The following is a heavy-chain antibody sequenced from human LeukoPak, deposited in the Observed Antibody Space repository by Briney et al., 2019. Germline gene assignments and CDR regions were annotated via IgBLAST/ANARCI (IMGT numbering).Heavy chain of an antibody. CDR1: GGSISSGSYY. CDR3: SSGYPPKGDY. V-gene: IGHV4-39*01. Sequence: PSQTLSLTCTVSGGSISSGSYYWGWIRQPPGKGLEWIGSIYYSGSTYYNPSLKSRVTISVDTSKNQFSLKLSSVTAADTAVYYCSSGYPPKGDYWGQGTLVTVSS. J-gene: IGHJ4*02. D-gene: IGHD3-22*01. CDR2: IYYSGST.